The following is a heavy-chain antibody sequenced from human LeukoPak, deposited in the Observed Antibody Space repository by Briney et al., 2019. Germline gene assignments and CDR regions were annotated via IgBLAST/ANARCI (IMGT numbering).Heavy chain of an antibody. D-gene: IGHD6-13*01. J-gene: IGHJ5*02. V-gene: IGHV3-30-3*01. Sequence: GGSLRLSCAASGFTFSSYAMHWVRQAPGKGLEWVAVISYDGSNKYYADSVKGRFTISRDNSKNTLYLQMNSLRAEDTAVYYCAKDLIAAAGWGVYNWFDPWGQGTLVTVSS. CDR2: ISYDGSNK. CDR1: GFTFSSYA. CDR3: AKDLIAAAGWGVYNWFDP.